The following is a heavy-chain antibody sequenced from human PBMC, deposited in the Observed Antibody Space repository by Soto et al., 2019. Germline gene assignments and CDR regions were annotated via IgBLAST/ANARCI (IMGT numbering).Heavy chain of an antibody. CDR3: ARAGYDFWRGYYTGYYYYYMDV. CDR2: IWYDGSNK. J-gene: IGHJ6*03. D-gene: IGHD3-3*01. Sequence: QVQLVESGGGVVQPGRSLRLSCAASGFTFSSYGMHWVRQAPGKGLEWVAVIWYDGSNKYYADSVKGRFTISRDNSKNTLYLQMNSLRAEDTDVYYCARAGYDFWRGYYTGYYYYYMDVWGKGTTVTVSS. V-gene: IGHV3-33*01. CDR1: GFTFSSYG.